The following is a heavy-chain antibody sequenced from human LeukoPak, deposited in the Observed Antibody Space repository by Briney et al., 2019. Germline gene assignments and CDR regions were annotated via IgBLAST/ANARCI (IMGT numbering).Heavy chain of an antibody. Sequence: GESLKISCAASGFTFSSYSMNWVRQAPGKGLEWVSSISSSSSYIYYADSVKGRFTISRDNSKNTLYLQMNSLRAEDTAVYYCAKEACSGGSCYFDYWGQGTLVTVSS. CDR3: AKEACSGGSCYFDY. J-gene: IGHJ4*02. CDR1: GFTFSSYS. V-gene: IGHV3-21*04. CDR2: ISSSSSYI. D-gene: IGHD2-15*01.